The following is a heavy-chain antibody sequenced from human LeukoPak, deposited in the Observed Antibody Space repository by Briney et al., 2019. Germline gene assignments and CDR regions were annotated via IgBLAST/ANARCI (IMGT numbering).Heavy chain of an antibody. Sequence: ASVKVSCKASGGTFSSYAISWVRRAPGQGLEWMGRIIPILGIANYAQKFQGRVTITADKSTSTAYMELSSLRSEDTAVYYCAREDCSSTSCYTGDYYYGMDVWGQGTTVTVSS. V-gene: IGHV1-69*04. CDR3: AREDCSSTSCYTGDYYYGMDV. CDR2: IIPILGIA. J-gene: IGHJ6*02. CDR1: GGTFSSYA. D-gene: IGHD2-2*02.